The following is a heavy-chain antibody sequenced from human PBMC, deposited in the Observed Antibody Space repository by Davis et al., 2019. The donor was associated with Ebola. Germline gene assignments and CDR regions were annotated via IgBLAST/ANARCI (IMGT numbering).Heavy chain of an antibody. D-gene: IGHD2-15*01. J-gene: IGHJ4*02. V-gene: IGHV3-23*01. Sequence: PGGSLRLSCAASGFTFSNYDMGWVRHVPGKGLEWVSTISASEGHTHYSDSVRGRFTISRDNSKNTLYLQMNSLRAEDTATYYCARYCHYTDCSYFDCWGQGTMVAVSS. CDR2: ISASEGHT. CDR1: GFTFSNYD. CDR3: ARYCHYTDCSYFDC.